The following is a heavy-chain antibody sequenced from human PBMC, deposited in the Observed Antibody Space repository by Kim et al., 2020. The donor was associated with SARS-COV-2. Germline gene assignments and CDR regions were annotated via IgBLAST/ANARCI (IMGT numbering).Heavy chain of an antibody. Sequence: SETLSLTCGLHGASFGGFFWAWIRQSPGKGLEWIGDINHTGDTNYNASLESRVTISVDTSMTKFSLTLDSLTAADTAIYYCARGRIAEFFGSGSAYYFDTWGQGTLVTVS. J-gene: IGHJ4*02. V-gene: IGHV4-34*01. CDR3: ARGRIAEFFGSGSAYYFDT. D-gene: IGHD3-10*01. CDR1: GASFGGFF. CDR2: INHTGDT.